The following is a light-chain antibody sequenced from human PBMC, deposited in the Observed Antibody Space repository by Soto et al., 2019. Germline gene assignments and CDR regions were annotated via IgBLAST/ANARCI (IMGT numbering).Light chain of an antibody. CDR3: QQYGNLLWT. Sequence: ETVLTQSPGTLSLSPGERATLSCRASQSVSSNSLAWYQQKPGQAPRLLIYAASSRATGIPDRFSGSGSGTDFTLTISRLEPEDFAVYYCQQYGNLLWTFGQGTKVEIK. J-gene: IGKJ1*01. CDR2: AAS. CDR1: QSVSSNS. V-gene: IGKV3-20*01.